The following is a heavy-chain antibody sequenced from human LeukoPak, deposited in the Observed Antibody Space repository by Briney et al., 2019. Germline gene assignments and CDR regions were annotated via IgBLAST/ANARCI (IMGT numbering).Heavy chain of an antibody. CDR2: IYYSGST. J-gene: IGHJ4*02. CDR3: ARQGDGYKVPLFVY. D-gene: IGHD5-24*01. Sequence: PSETLSLTCTVSGGSISSSSYYWGWIRKPPGKGLEWIGSIYYSGSTYYNPSLKSRVTISVDTSKNQFSLKLSSVTAADTAVYYCARQGDGYKVPLFVYWGQGTLVTVSS. V-gene: IGHV4-39*01. CDR1: GGSISSSSYY.